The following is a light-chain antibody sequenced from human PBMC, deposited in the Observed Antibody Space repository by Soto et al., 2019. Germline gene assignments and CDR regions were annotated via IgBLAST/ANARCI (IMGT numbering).Light chain of an antibody. CDR3: QQYGSSSSWS. Sequence: EIVLTQSPGTLSLSPGERATLSCRASQSVDNYLDWYQQKPGQAPRLLIYGASSRATGIPDRFSGSGSGTDFTLTINRLEPDDFAVYYCQQYGSSSSWSFGQGTKVDIK. V-gene: IGKV3-20*01. J-gene: IGKJ1*01. CDR2: GAS. CDR1: QSVDNY.